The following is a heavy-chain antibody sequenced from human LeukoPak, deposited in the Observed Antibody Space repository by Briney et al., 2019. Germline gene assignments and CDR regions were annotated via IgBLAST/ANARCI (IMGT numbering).Heavy chain of an antibody. J-gene: IGHJ3*02. CDR2: ISRSGTTV. CDR3: ARDDVYAFDI. Sequence: GGSLRLSCAASGFTFGSYTVNWVRQAPGKGLEWVSYISRSGTTVYYADSVKGRFTISRDNAKNSLYLQMNSLRDEDTAVYYCARDDVYAFDIWGQGTMVTVSS. CDR1: GFTFGSYT. V-gene: IGHV3-48*02.